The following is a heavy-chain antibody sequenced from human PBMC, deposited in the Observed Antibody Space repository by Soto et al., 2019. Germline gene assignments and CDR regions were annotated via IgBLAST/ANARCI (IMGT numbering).Heavy chain of an antibody. Sequence: GSLRLSCAASGFTFSNYAMTWVRQAPGKGLQWVSGISGIGVNVYYADSVKGRFTIFRDNSKNILYLQMNSLRVDDTAVYYCAKDSTVATSGYWGQGTLVSVSS. CDR3: AKDSTVATSGY. D-gene: IGHD5-12*01. CDR2: ISGIGVNV. CDR1: GFTFSNYA. V-gene: IGHV3-23*01. J-gene: IGHJ4*02.